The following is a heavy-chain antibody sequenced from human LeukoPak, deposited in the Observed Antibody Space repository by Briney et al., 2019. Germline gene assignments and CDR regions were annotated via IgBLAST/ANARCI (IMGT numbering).Heavy chain of an antibody. J-gene: IGHJ6*02. CDR2: ISSDCGTI. D-gene: IGHD6-19*01. V-gene: IGHV3-48*02. CDR3: ARDNGMTSGWYAGRIDYYYGMDV. CDR1: GFTFSRKT. Sequence: GGSLRLSCAASGFTFSRKTMNWVRQGPRKGLDWVSYISSDCGTIYYADSVRGRFTISRDNAKTSVYLQMNSLRDEDTAVYYCARDNGMTSGWYAGRIDYYYGMDVWGQGTTVTVSS.